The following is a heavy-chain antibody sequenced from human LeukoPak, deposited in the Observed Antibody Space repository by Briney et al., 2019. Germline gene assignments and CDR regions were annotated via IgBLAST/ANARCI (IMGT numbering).Heavy chain of an antibody. J-gene: IGHJ4*02. D-gene: IGHD3-3*01. CDR2: INHRGST. CDR3: ARMSDFWSGYYTAYYFDY. Sequence: SETLSLTCAVYGGSFSGHYWSWIRQPPGKGLEWIGEINHRGSTNYNPSLKSRVTISVDTSKNQFSLKLSSVTAADTAVYYCARMSDFWSGYYTAYYFDYWGQGTLVTVSS. V-gene: IGHV4-34*01. CDR1: GGSFSGHY.